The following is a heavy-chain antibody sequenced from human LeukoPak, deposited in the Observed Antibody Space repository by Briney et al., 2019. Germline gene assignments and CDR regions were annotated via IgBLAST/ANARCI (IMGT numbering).Heavy chain of an antibody. V-gene: IGHV1-18*01. CDR2: ISAYNGNT. CDR3: ARDKRVVPAAISSILYYYGMDV. J-gene: IGHJ6*02. D-gene: IGHD2-2*02. CDR1: GYTFTGYG. Sequence: ASVKVSCKASGYTFTGYGMSWMRQAPGQGLEWMGWISAYNGNTNYAQKLQGRVTMTTDTSTSTAYMELRSLRSDDTAVYYCARDKRVVPAAISSILYYYGMDVWGQGTTVTVSS.